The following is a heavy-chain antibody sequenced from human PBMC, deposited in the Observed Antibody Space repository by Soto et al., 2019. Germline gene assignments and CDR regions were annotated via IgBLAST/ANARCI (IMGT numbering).Heavy chain of an antibody. CDR2: ISSSSSTI. CDR3: AGDSSGYYLTYGMDV. J-gene: IGHJ6*02. V-gene: IGHV3-48*01. Sequence: EVQLVESGGGLVQPGGSLRLSCAASGFTFSSYSMNWVRQAPGKGLEWVSYISSSSSTIYYADSVKGRFTISRDNAKNSLYLQMNSLRAEDTAVYYCAGDSSGYYLTYGMDVWGQGTTVTVSS. CDR1: GFTFSSYS. D-gene: IGHD3-22*01.